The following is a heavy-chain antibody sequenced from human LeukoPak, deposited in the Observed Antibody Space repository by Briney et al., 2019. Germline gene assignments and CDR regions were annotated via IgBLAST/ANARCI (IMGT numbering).Heavy chain of an antibody. V-gene: IGHV3-30*02. CDR1: GFTFSNYG. CDR2: IRYDGSDK. CDR3: AKDVSYYFDY. D-gene: IGHD5/OR15-5a*01. Sequence: GGSLRLSCAASGFTFSNYGMHWVRQAPGKGLEWVSFIRYDGSDKYYADSVKGRFTISRDKSKNTLYLQMNSLRAEDTSVYYIAKDVSYYFDYGGQGTLVTV. J-gene: IGHJ4*02.